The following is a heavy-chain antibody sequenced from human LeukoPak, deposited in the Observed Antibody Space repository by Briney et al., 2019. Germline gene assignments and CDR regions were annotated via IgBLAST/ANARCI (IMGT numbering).Heavy chain of an antibody. CDR3: ARVVSMTMIVVIPLYFDY. V-gene: IGHV4-38-2*02. J-gene: IGHJ4*02. CDR1: GYSISIGYY. Sequence: SETLSLTCSVSGYSISIGYYWGWIRQPPGKGLEGIGNIFHIGSTYYNPSLKSRVTISVDTSQNQFSLKLASVTAADTAVYYCARVVSMTMIVVIPLYFDYWGQGTLVTVSS. CDR2: IFHIGST. D-gene: IGHD3-22*01.